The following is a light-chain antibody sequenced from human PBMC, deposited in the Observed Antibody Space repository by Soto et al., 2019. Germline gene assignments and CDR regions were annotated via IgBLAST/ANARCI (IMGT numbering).Light chain of an antibody. CDR3: QQYKSWPPIT. V-gene: IGKV3-15*01. J-gene: IGKJ5*01. CDR1: QTVPSR. Sequence: EIVLTQSPGTLSLSPGERATLSCRASQTVPSRIAWYQQKPGQAPSLLTYGASTRATGVPDRFSGTGSGTEFTLTISSLKSEDYAVYYCQQYKSWPPITFGQGTRLEIK. CDR2: GAS.